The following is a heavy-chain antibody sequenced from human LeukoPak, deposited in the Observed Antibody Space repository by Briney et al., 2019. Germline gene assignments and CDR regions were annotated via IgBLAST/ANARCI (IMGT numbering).Heavy chain of an antibody. J-gene: IGHJ4*02. D-gene: IGHD1-26*01. Sequence: GGSLRLSCAASGFTFSSYGMHWVRQAPGKGLEWVAVICNDGSYEYYGDPVKGRFTISCDNSKNTLYLQMNNLRADDTAVYFCAKPTRGSGSFLIDYWGQGTLVTVSS. CDR2: ICNDGSYE. CDR1: GFTFSSYG. CDR3: AKPTRGSGSFLIDY. V-gene: IGHV3-33*03.